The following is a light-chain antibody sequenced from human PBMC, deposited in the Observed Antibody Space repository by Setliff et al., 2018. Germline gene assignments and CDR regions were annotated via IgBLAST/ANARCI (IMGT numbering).Light chain of an antibody. V-gene: IGLV2-8*01. J-gene: IGLJ1*01. CDR1: SSDVGGYKY. Sequence: QSALTQPPSASGSPGQSVTISCTGSSSDVGGYKYVSWYQQHPGKAPKLMIYEVSKRPSGVPDRFSGSKSGDTASLTVSGLQAEDEADYYCSSYAVRNNGCGFGTGTKVTVL. CDR2: EVS. CDR3: SSYAVRNNGCG.